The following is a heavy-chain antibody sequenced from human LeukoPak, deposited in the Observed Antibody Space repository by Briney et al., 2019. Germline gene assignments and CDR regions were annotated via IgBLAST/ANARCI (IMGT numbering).Heavy chain of an antibody. CDR3: ARGGSGTYYHY. D-gene: IGHD1-26*01. CDR1: GGSITSYH. Sequence: SKTLSLTCTVSGGSITSYHYSWIRQPPGKGLEWIGYIYYSGSTNYNPSLKSRVTISVDTSKNQFSLKLSSVTAADTAVYYCARGGSGTYYHYWGQGTQVTVSS. J-gene: IGHJ4*02. CDR2: IYYSGST. V-gene: IGHV4-59*01.